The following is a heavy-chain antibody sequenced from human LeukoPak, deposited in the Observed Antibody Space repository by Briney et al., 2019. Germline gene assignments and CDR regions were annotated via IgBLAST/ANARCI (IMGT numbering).Heavy chain of an antibody. Sequence: SETLSLTCTVSGGSISGSTYYWGWLRQPPGKGLEWIGSISYSGNTFYHPSLKSRVAISGDTSKNQFSLKLSSVTAADTAVYYCARHPILGVIIHAFDIRGQGTMVTVSS. J-gene: IGHJ3*02. CDR1: GGSISGSTYY. V-gene: IGHV4-39*01. CDR2: ISYSGNT. D-gene: IGHD3-3*01. CDR3: ARHPILGVIIHAFDI.